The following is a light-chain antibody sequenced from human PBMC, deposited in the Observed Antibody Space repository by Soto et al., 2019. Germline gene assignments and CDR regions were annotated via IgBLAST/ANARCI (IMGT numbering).Light chain of an antibody. CDR2: ATS. Sequence: IHHVPVPSSPCASLWDGETTTFQASQTPRTFLNWYQQKPGKAPKLLIYATSTLQSGVPSRFSGRDSGADFTLTISSLEPEDFAVYYCQQRSNWPQTFGQGTKVDIK. CDR3: QQRSNWPQT. V-gene: IGKV1-39*01. CDR1: QTPRTF. J-gene: IGKJ1*01.